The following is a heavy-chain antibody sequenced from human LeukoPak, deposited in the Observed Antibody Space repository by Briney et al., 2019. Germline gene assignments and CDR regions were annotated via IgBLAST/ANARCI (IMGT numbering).Heavy chain of an antibody. CDR1: GFTFSNSG. Sequence: PGRSLRLSCAGSGFTFSNSGMHWVRQAPGKGLEWVAVISHDASSRYHADSEKGRFTISRDNSKNTLYLQMNSLRPEDTALYYCAIHFDHWGQGTLVTVSS. V-gene: IGHV3-30*03. CDR2: ISHDASSR. J-gene: IGHJ4*02. CDR3: AIHFDH.